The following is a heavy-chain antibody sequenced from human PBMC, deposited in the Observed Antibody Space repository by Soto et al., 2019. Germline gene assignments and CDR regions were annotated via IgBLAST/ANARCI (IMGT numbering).Heavy chain of an antibody. Sequence: PGGSLRLSCAASGFTFSSYAMSWVRQAPGKGLEWVSAISGSGGSTYYADSVKGRFTISRDNSKNTLYLQMNSLRAEDTAVYYCAYNMVRGVFYYYYYGMDVWGQGTTVTVSS. CDR2: ISGSGGST. J-gene: IGHJ6*02. D-gene: IGHD3-10*01. CDR1: GFTFSSYA. CDR3: AYNMVRGVFYYYYYGMDV. V-gene: IGHV3-23*01.